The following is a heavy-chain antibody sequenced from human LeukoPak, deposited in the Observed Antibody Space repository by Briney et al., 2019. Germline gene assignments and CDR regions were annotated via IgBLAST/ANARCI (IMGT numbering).Heavy chain of an antibody. CDR2: ISYDGSNK. J-gene: IGHJ4*02. Sequence: PGGSLRLSCAASGFTFSSYAMHWVRQAPGKGLEWVAVISYDGSNKYYADSVKGRFTISRDNSKNTLYLQMNSLRAEDTAVYYCASDSSGSYPVDYWGQGTLVTVSS. CDR3: ASDSSGSYPVDY. D-gene: IGHD1-26*01. V-gene: IGHV3-30*04. CDR1: GFTFSSYA.